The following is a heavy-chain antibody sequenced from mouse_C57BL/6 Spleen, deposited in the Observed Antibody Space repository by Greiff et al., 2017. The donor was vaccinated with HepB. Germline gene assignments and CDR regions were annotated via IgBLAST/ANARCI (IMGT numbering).Heavy chain of an antibody. V-gene: IGHV5-17*01. CDR2: ISSGSSTI. J-gene: IGHJ4*01. Sequence: EVKLMESGGGLVKPGGSLKLSCAASGFTFSDYGMHWVRQAPEKGLEWVAYISSGSSTIYYADTVKGRFTISRDNAKNTLFLQMTSLRSEDTAMYYCARNNDSSYGAMDDWGQGTSVTVSS. CDR1: GFTFSDYG. D-gene: IGHD1-1*01. CDR3: ARNNDSSYGAMDD.